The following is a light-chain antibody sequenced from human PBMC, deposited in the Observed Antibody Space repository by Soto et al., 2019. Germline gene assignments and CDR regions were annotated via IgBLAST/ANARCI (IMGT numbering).Light chain of an antibody. CDR1: QRVSSNY. Sequence: EIVLTQSPGTLSSSPGERATLSCRASQRVSSNYVAWYQQKPGQPPRLLIYGAFTRATGIPDRFSGSGSGTDFTLTISRLAPDDFAVYFCQRYGGSLPFTFGEGTKVEIK. V-gene: IGKV3-20*01. J-gene: IGKJ2*01. CDR3: QRYGGSLPFT. CDR2: GAF.